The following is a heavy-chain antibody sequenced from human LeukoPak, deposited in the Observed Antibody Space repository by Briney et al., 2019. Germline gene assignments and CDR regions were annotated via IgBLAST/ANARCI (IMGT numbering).Heavy chain of an antibody. J-gene: IGHJ4*02. CDR1: GFTFGSYW. Sequence: PGGSLRLSCAASGFTFGSYWMHWVRHAPGKGPVWVSRINSDGSSTRYADSVKGRFSISRDNAKNTLYLQMNSLRVEVTAVYYCASTNRLDYWGQGTLVTVSS. V-gene: IGHV3-74*01. D-gene: IGHD2/OR15-2a*01. CDR3: ASTNRLDY. CDR2: INSDGSST.